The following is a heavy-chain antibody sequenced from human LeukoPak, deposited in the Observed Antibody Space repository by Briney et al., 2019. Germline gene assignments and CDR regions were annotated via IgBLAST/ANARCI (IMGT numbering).Heavy chain of an antibody. J-gene: IGHJ4*02. Sequence: PGRSLRLSCAASGFTFSNYGMHWVRPAPGKGLEWVAVIWYDGSNKYYADSVKGRFTISRDNSKNTLYLQMNSLRAEDTAVYYCAGNYGPYYFDYWGQGTLVTVSS. CDR1: GFTFSNYG. D-gene: IGHD3-10*01. V-gene: IGHV3-33*01. CDR3: AGNYGPYYFDY. CDR2: IWYDGSNK.